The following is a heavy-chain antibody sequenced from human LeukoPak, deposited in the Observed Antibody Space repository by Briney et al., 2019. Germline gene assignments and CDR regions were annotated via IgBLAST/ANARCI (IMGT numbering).Heavy chain of an antibody. D-gene: IGHD6-19*01. CDR2: ISSTGSTF. J-gene: IGHJ4*02. CDR1: GFSFSSYG. Sequence: PGGSLRLSCAGTGFSFSSYGMNWVRQSPGKGLEWISYISSTGSTFHYADSVKGRFTISRDNSKNTLFLQMNSLRAEDTAVYFCAKDARRTSGWYFFDYWGQGTLVTVSS. CDR3: AKDARRTSGWYFFDY. V-gene: IGHV3-48*01.